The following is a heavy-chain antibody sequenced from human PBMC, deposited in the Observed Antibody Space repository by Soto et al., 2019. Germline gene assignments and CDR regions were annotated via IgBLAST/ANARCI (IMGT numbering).Heavy chain of an antibody. CDR2: ISAYNGNT. CDR3: ASAAYGYYFDY. D-gene: IGHD3-10*01. Sequence: GKGLEWMGWISAYNGNTNYAQKLQGRVTMTTDTSTSTAYMELRSLRSDDTAVYYCASAAYGYYFDYWGQGTLVTVSS. V-gene: IGHV1-18*01. J-gene: IGHJ4*02.